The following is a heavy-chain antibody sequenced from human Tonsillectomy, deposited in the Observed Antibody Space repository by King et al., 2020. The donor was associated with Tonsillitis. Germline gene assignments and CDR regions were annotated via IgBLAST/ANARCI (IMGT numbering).Heavy chain of an antibody. CDR2: ISFDGNNK. V-gene: IGHV3-30*18. J-gene: IGHJ6*02. Sequence: VQLVESGGGVVQPGRSLRLSCAASGFTFSSYGMHWVRQAPGKGLEWVAFISFDGNNKYCADSVKGRFTISRDNSKNTLFLQMNSLGAEDTAVYYCAKSEEGAYYYYGMDVWGQGTTVTVSS. CDR1: GFTFSSYG. CDR3: AKSEEGAYYYYGMDV.